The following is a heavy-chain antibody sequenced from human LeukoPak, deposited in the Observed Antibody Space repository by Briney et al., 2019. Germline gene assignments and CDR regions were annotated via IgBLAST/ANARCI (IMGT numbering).Heavy chain of an antibody. CDR3: ARTMHSDYFDY. CDR2: TYSRSRWYN. D-gene: IGHD5-24*01. CDR1: GDSVSSNSAA. V-gene: IGHV6-1*01. J-gene: IGHJ4*02. Sequence: SQTHSLTCAISGDSVSSNSAAWSWIRQSPSRGLEWLGRTYSRSRWYNDYAVSVKSRITINPDTSKNQFSLQLNSVTPEDTAVYYCARTMHSDYFDYWGQGTLVTVSS.